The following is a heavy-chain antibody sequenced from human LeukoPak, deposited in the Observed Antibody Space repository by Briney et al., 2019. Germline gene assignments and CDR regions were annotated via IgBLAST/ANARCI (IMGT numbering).Heavy chain of an antibody. V-gene: IGHV1-18*01. J-gene: IGHJ4*02. D-gene: IGHD4-17*01. Sequence: GASVKVSCKASGYTFTSYGISWVRQAPGQGLEWMGWISAYNANTNYAQKLQGRVTITTDTSTSTAYMELRSLRSDDTAVYYCARFSAPTTVDYWGQGTPVTVSS. CDR1: GYTFTSYG. CDR2: ISAYNANT. CDR3: ARFSAPTTVDY.